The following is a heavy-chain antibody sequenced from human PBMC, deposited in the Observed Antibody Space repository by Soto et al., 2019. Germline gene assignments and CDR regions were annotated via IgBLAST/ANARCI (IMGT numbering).Heavy chain of an antibody. CDR3: AKDRSSRSGHYPGYYYGMDV. D-gene: IGHD1-26*01. CDR1: GFTFSSYG. Sequence: QVQLVESGGGVVQPGRSLRLSCAASGFTFSSYGMHWVRQAPGKGLEWVAVISHDGSNKFYADSVKGRFTISRDNSENTLYLQMNSLRPEDTAVYYCAKDRSSRSGHYPGYYYGMDVWGQGTTVTVSS. J-gene: IGHJ6*02. CDR2: ISHDGSNK. V-gene: IGHV3-30*18.